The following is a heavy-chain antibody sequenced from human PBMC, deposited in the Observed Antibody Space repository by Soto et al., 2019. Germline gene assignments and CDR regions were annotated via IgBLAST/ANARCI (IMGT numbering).Heavy chain of an antibody. CDR1: GGSIYRSGYY. J-gene: IGHJ4*02. Sequence: SETLSLTCTVSGGSIYRSGYYWGWIRQPPGRGLEWIGNIDYNGVTYSNPSLKSRVTISRYTSKNQFSLKLTSVTAADTALYYCGKVLVGATGHTDYDSWGPGTLVNVSS. CDR2: IDYNGVT. D-gene: IGHD2-15*01. CDR3: GKVLVGATGHTDYDS. V-gene: IGHV4-39*01.